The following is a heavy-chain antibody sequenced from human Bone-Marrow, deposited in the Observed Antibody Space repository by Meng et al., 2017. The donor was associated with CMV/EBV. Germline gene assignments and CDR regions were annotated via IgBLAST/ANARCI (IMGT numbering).Heavy chain of an antibody. V-gene: IGHV3-74*01. Sequence: GESLKISCAASGFTFSSYWMHWVRQAPGKGLVWVSRINSDGSSTSYADSVKGRFTISRDNAKNTLYLQMNSLRAEDTAVYYCARDRIAAIKENYYYYGMDVWGQGTTVTVSS. J-gene: IGHJ6*02. D-gene: IGHD6-6*01. CDR1: GFTFSSYW. CDR2: INSDGSST. CDR3: ARDRIAAIKENYYYYGMDV.